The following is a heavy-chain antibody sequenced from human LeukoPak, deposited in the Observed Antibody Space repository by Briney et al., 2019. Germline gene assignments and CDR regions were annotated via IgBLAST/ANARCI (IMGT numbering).Heavy chain of an antibody. CDR1: GYTFTGYY. D-gene: IGHD3-22*01. CDR2: INPNSGGT. Sequence: ASVKVSCKASGYTFTGYYMHWVRQAPGQGLEWMGWINPNSGGTNYAQKFQGRVTMTRDTSISTAYMELSRLRSDDTAVYYCARFRYDCSGYLLDYWGQGTLVTVSS. CDR3: ARFRYDCSGYLLDY. J-gene: IGHJ4*02. V-gene: IGHV1-2*02.